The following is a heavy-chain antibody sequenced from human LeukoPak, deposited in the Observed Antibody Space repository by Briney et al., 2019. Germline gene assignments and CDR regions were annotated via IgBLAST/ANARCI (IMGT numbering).Heavy chain of an antibody. V-gene: IGHV4-39*07. CDR3: ARAVAGTLTSFDY. CDR2: IYYSGST. D-gene: IGHD6-19*01. J-gene: IGHJ4*02. CDR1: GDSISSGSYY. Sequence: SETLSLTCTVSGDSISSGSYYWSWIRQPPAKGLEWIGSIYYSGSTYYNPSLKSRVTISVDTSKNQFSLKLSSVTAADTAVYYCARAVAGTLTSFDYWGQGTLVTVSS.